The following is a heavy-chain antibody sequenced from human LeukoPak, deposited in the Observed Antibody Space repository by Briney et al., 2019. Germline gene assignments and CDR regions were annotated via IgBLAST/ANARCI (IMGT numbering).Heavy chain of an antibody. J-gene: IGHJ4*02. V-gene: IGHV3-30-3*01. CDR1: GFTFSSYA. CDR3: AREVVTWELTRGYFDY. Sequence: GGSLRLSCAASGFTFSSYAMHWVRQAPGKGLEWVAVISYDGSNKYYADSVKGRFTISRDNSKNTLYLQMNSLRAEDTAVYYCAREVVTWELTRGYFDYWGQGTLVTVSS. D-gene: IGHD1-26*01. CDR2: ISYDGSNK.